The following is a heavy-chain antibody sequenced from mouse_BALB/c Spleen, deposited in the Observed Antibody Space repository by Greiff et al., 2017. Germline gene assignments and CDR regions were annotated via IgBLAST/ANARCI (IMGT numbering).Heavy chain of an antibody. V-gene: IGHV14-3*02. CDR1: GFNIKDTY. CDR3: ARMITTGVFAY. Sequence: EVKLMESGAELVKPGASVKLSCTASGFNIKDTYMHWVKQRPEQGLEWIGRIDPANGNTKYDPKFQGKATITADTSSNTAYLQLSSLTSEDTAVYYCARMITTGVFAYWGQGTLVTVSA. J-gene: IGHJ3*01. CDR2: IDPANGNT. D-gene: IGHD2-4*01.